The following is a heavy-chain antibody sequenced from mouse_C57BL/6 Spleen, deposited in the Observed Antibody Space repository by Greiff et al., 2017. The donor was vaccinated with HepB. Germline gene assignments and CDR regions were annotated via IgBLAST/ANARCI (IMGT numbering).Heavy chain of an antibody. J-gene: IGHJ2*01. CDR2: ISDGGSYT. V-gene: IGHV5-4*01. CDR3: ARDRYYFDY. Sequence: EVHLVESGGGLVKPGGSLKLPCAASVFTFSSYAMSWVRQTPEKRLEWVATISDGGSYTYYPDNVKGRFTISRDNAKNNLYLQMSHLKSEDTAMYYCARDRYYFDYWGQGTTLTVSS. CDR1: VFTFSSYA.